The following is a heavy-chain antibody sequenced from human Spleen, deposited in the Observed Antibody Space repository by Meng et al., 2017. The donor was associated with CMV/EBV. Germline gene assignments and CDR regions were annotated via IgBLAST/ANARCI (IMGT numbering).Heavy chain of an antibody. V-gene: IGHV4-39*07. CDR1: GGSISSSSYY. CDR2: VYNSGSA. D-gene: IGHD3-3*01. Sequence: SETLSLTCTVSGGSISSSSYYWGWIRQPPGKGLEWVGTVYNSGSAYYKSSLKSRVTISLDTSKNQFSLKLSSVTAADTAVYYCASYSVFGVVSWFDPWGQGTLVTVSS. J-gene: IGHJ5*02. CDR3: ASYSVFGVVSWFDP.